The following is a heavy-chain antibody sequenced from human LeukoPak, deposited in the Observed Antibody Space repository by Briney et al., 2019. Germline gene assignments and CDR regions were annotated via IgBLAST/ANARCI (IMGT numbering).Heavy chain of an antibody. J-gene: IGHJ4*02. CDR3: ARRSKFSRGYSDY. V-gene: IGHV4-39*01. CDR2: IYYSGNT. Sequence: PSETLSLTCTVSGGSITSSIHYWGWIRQTPGEGLEWIGSIYYSGNTYYNPSVKSRVTISVDPSKNQFSLKLSSVTAADTAVYYCARRSKFSRGYSDYWGQGTRVTVSS. D-gene: IGHD5-18*01. CDR1: GGSITSSIHY.